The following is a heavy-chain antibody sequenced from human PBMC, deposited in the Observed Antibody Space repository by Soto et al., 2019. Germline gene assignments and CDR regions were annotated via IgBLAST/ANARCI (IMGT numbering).Heavy chain of an antibody. CDR2: INHSGST. Sequence: QVQLQQWGAGLLKPSETLSLTCAVYGGSFSGYYWSWIRQPPGKGLEWIGEINHSGSTNYNPSLKSRVTISVDTSKNQFSLKLSSVTAADTAVYYCARGPYNWNYKGAFDIWGQGTMVTVSS. V-gene: IGHV4-34*01. D-gene: IGHD1-7*01. CDR3: ARGPYNWNYKGAFDI. CDR1: GGSFSGYY. J-gene: IGHJ3*02.